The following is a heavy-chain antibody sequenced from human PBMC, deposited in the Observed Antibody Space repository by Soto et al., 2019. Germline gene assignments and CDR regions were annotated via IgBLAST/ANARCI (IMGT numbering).Heavy chain of an antibody. V-gene: IGHV1-69*13. J-gene: IGHJ5*02. Sequence: GASVKVSCKASGGTFSSYAISWVRQAPGQGLEWMGGIIPIFGTANYAQKFQGRVTITADESTSTAYMELSSLRSEDTAVYYCAXPKPRIYSYGPGGWFDPWGQGTLVTVSS. CDR2: IIPIFGTA. CDR3: AXPKPRIYSYGPGGWFDP. D-gene: IGHD5-18*01. CDR1: GGTFSSYA.